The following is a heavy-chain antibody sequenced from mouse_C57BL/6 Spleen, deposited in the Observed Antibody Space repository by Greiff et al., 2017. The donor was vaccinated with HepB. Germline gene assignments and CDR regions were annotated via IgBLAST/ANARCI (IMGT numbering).Heavy chain of an antibody. CDR1: GYSITSGYY. V-gene: IGHV3-6*01. J-gene: IGHJ4*01. CDR2: ISYDGSN. CDR3: ARDEGVYAMDY. Sequence: EVKLVESGPGLVKPSQSLSLTCSVTGYSITSGYYWNWIRQFPGNKLEWMGYISYDGSNNYNPSLKNRISITRDTSKNQFFLKLNSVTTEDTATYYCARDEGVYAMDYWGQGTSVTVSS.